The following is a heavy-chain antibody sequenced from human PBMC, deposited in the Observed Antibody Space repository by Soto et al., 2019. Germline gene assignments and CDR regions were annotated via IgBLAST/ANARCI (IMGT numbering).Heavy chain of an antibody. CDR2: ISYDGSNK. V-gene: IGHV3-30*18. D-gene: IGHD3-10*01. CDR3: AKDLVFKSAAYYYYGMDV. J-gene: IGHJ6*02. Sequence: GGSLRLSCAASGFTFSSYGMHWVHQAPGKGLEWVAVISYDGSNKYYADSVKGRFTISRDNSKNTLYLQMNSLRAEDTAVYYCAKDLVFKSAAYYYYGMDVWGQGTTVTVSS. CDR1: GFTFSSYG.